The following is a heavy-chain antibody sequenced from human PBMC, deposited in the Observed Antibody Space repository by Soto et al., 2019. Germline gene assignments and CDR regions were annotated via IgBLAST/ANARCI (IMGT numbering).Heavy chain of an antibody. V-gene: IGHV1-69*01. Sequence: QVQLVQSGAEVKKPGSSVKVSCKASGGTFSSYAISWVRQAPGQGLEWMGGIIPIFGTANYAQKFQGRVTITADESTSTAYIELSSLRSEDTAVYYCARERPYYYDTQIDRDAFDIWGQGTMVTVSS. CDR1: GGTFSSYA. D-gene: IGHD3-22*01. CDR2: IIPIFGTA. CDR3: ARERPYYYDTQIDRDAFDI. J-gene: IGHJ3*02.